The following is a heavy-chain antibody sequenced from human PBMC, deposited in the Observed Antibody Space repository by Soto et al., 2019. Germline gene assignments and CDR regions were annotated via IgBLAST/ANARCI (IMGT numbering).Heavy chain of an antibody. Sequence: QVQLVQSGAEVKKPGASVKVTCKASGYTFMSSGISWVRQAPGQGLEWMGGISSYNGNTNYAQKFQGRVTTTTATSTTTAHKELRSLRSDDTAVYYCARDKGSEVRYSSSWRDGMDVWGQGTTVTVSS. V-gene: IGHV1-18*01. D-gene: IGHD6-13*01. CDR1: GYTFMSSG. CDR2: ISSYNGNT. CDR3: ARDKGSEVRYSSSWRDGMDV. J-gene: IGHJ6*02.